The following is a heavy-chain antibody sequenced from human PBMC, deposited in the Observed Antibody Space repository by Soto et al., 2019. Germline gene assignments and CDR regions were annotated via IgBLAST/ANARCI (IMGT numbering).Heavy chain of an antibody. CDR2: IYWDDDK. Sequence: QITLKESGPTLVKPTQTLTLTCTFSGFSLTTRGVGVGWIRQPPGKALECLALIYWDDDKRYSPSLQSRLSITKDTPKNQVVLTMTNVDPVDTATYYCAHIPNYYQYDWFDPWGQGNLVSVSS. CDR3: AHIPNYYQYDWFDP. V-gene: IGHV2-5*02. J-gene: IGHJ5*02. D-gene: IGHD3-16*01. CDR1: GFSLTTRGVG.